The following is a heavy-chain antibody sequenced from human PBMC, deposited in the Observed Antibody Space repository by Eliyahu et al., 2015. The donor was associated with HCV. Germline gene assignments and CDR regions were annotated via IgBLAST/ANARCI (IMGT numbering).Heavy chain of an antibody. J-gene: IGHJ6*02. CDR1: GFXFSXYS. D-gene: IGHD2-2*01. Sequence: EVQLVESGGGLVKPGGSLRLSCAASGFXFSXYSXNWVRQAPGKGLEWVSSISSXSSYIYXADSVKGRFTISRDNAKNSLYLQMNSLRAEDTAVYYCARDPRRSSRDYGMDVWGQGTTVTVSS. CDR2: ISSXSSYI. CDR3: ARDPRRSSRDYGMDV. V-gene: IGHV3-21*01.